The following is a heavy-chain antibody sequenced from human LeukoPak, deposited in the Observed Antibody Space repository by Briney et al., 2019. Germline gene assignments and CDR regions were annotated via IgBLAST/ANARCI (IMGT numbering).Heavy chain of an antibody. CDR1: GYTFTSYD. D-gene: IGHD1-26*01. Sequence: ASVKVSCKASGYTFTSYDINWVRQATGQGLEWMGWMNPNSGNTGYAQKFQGRVTMARNTSISTAYMELSSLRSEDTAVYYCARVVVGATIPHYWGQGTLVTVSS. CDR2: MNPNSGNT. CDR3: ARVVVGATIPHY. J-gene: IGHJ4*02. V-gene: IGHV1-8*01.